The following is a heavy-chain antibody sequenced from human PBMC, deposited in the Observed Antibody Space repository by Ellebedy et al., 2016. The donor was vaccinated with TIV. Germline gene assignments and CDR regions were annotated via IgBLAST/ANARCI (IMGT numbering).Heavy chain of an antibody. CDR2: LNPNSGNT. Sequence: ASVKVSCXASGYIFISSNLNWVRQATGQGPEWMGWLNPNSGNTGYLQNFQGRVTMTSDTSISTAYMELRSLRSDDTAVYYCAVELWPSTPWFDSWGQGTLVTVSS. D-gene: IGHD1-7*01. CDR1: GYIFISSN. V-gene: IGHV1-8*01. CDR3: AVELWPSTPWFDS. J-gene: IGHJ5*01.